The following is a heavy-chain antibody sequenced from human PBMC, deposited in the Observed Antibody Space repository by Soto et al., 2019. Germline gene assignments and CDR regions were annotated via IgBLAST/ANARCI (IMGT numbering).Heavy chain of an antibody. CDR2: IGGTADAT. CDR1: GFTFSDYA. V-gene: IGHV3-23*01. CDR3: ASGIAAAGLLSAFDI. D-gene: IGHD6-13*01. Sequence: PGGSLRLSCAASGFTFSDYAMSWVRQAPGKGLEWVSAIGGTADATHYADSVKGRFTISRDNSKNTLLLQMKSIASEDTAVYYCASGIAAAGLLSAFDIWGQGTMVTVSS. J-gene: IGHJ3*02.